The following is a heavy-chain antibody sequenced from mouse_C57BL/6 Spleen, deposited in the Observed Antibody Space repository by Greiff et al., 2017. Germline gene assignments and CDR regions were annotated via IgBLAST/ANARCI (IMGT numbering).Heavy chain of an antibody. V-gene: IGHV2-2*01. D-gene: IGHD2-4*01. CDR1: GFSLTSYG. Sequence: VKLVESGPGLVQPSQSLSITCTVSGFSLTSYGVHWVRQSPGKGLEWLGVIWSGGSTDYNAAFISRLSISKDNSKSQVFFKMNSLQADDTAIYYCARAFYDYDVGYYYAMDYWGQGTSVTVSS. J-gene: IGHJ4*01. CDR2: IWSGGST. CDR3: ARAFYDYDVGYYYAMDY.